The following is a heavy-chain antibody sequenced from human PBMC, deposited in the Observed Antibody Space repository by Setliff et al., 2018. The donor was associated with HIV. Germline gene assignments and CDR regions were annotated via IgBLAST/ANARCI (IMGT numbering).Heavy chain of an antibody. D-gene: IGHD5-12*01. V-gene: IGHV3-15*01. CDR3: TTEKRGSGAYNFDH. CDR1: GFTLSDYY. J-gene: IGHJ4*02. Sequence: PGGSLRLSCAVSGFTLSDYYMDWVRQAPGKGLEWLGHIKKSSDGGKTDYSAPVKGRFTISRDDSKNTLYLVMNGLKTEDTALYYCTTEKRGSGAYNFDHWGQGTLVTVSS. CDR2: IKKSSDGGKT.